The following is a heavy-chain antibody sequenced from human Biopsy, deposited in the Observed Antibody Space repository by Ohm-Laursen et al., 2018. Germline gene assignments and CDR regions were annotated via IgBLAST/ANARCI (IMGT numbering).Heavy chain of an antibody. CDR2: ISPYNGDT. Sequence: ASVKVSCNPSGYTFTNYGISWVRQAPGQGLEWMGWISPYNGDTDYAQKLQGRVTMTTDTSTSTAYMDLRSLRSDDTAVYYCARDRWPHVTLLGLVVFDFWGQGTLVIVSS. J-gene: IGHJ4*02. CDR3: ARDRWPHVTLLGLVVFDF. CDR1: GYTFTNYG. V-gene: IGHV1-18*01. D-gene: IGHD3-3*01.